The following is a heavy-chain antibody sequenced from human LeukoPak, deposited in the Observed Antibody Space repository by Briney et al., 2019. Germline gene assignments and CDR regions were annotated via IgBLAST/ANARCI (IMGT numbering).Heavy chain of an antibody. CDR3: ARTARHLDY. V-gene: IGHV3-11*04. D-gene: IGHD5-18*01. J-gene: IGHJ4*02. CDR2: ISGSGTDI. CDR1: GFTFSDPY. Sequence: TWGSLRLSCEASGFTFSDPYMSWIRQAPGKGLECLSYISGSGTDINYADSVRGRFTISRDNAKNLLYLQMNDLRLEDTAVYYCARTARHLDYWGQGTLVTVSS.